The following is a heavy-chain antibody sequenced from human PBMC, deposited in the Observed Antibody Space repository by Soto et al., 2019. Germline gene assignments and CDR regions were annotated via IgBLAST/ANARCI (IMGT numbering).Heavy chain of an antibody. V-gene: IGHV3-23*01. J-gene: IGHJ6*02. Sequence: PGGFLRLSCAASGVTFSSYAMSWVRQAPGKGLEWVSAISDNGSNKYYADSVKGRFTISRDNSKNTLYLQMNSLRAEDTAVYYCARDPTVVTPAPLYYYGMDVWGQGTTVTVSS. CDR3: ARDPTVVTPAPLYYYGMDV. CDR1: GVTFSSYA. CDR2: ISDNGSNK. D-gene: IGHD4-17*01.